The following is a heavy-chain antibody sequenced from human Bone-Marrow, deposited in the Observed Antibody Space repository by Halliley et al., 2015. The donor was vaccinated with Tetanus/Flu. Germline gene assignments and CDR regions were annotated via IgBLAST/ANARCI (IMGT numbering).Heavy chain of an antibody. CDR3: ARGSRNYHGNFYFDP. D-gene: IGHD3-3*01. J-gene: IGHJ5*02. Sequence: LRLSCAVSGGSIDSVYYSLNWIRQTPLKGLEWIGYIQHSGATYYNPSLESRVSLSVDRSKSQFSLRLNSVTAADTAVYYCARGSRNYHGNFYFDPWGQGILVSVSS. V-gene: IGHV4-30-2*01. CDR2: IQHSGAT. CDR1: GGSIDSVYYS.